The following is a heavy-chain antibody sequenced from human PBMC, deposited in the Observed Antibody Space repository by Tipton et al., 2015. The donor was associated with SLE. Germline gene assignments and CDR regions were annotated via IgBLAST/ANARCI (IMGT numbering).Heavy chain of an antibody. V-gene: IGHV4-59*01. CDR1: GDSISPYY. D-gene: IGHD6-19*01. Sequence: TLSLTCNVSGDSISPYYWSWIRQPPGKGLEWIAYVYYSGITKYNPSLKSRVTISLDTSKKQFSLTVTSVTAADTAVYYCARGGDSSGFGWFDPWGQGTLVTVSS. CDR2: VYYSGIT. CDR3: ARGGDSSGFGWFDP. J-gene: IGHJ5*02.